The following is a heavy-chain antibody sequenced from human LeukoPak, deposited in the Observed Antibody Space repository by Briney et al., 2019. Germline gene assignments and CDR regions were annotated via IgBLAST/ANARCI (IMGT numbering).Heavy chain of an antibody. D-gene: IGHD1-1*01. J-gene: IGHJ5*01. CDR3: ARDCRLNCARQPGFDS. CDR1: GFTISSYA. Sequence: PGGSLRLSCAASGFTISSYAMNWVRQAPGKGLEWVSYISSSSSPINYADSVKGRFTISRDNAKNPLYLQMNSLRDEDTAVYYCARDCRLNCARQPGFDSWGQGTLVTVSS. V-gene: IGHV3-48*02. CDR2: ISSSSSPI.